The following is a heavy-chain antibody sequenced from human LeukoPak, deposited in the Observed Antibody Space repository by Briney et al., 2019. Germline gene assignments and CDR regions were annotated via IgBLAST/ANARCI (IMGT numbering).Heavy chain of an antibody. CDR2: VGGSGGST. D-gene: IGHD5-24*01. CDR1: GFTFSSYT. CDR3: ARGGKAGDDLLGY. J-gene: IGHJ4*02. Sequence: TGGSLRLSCSASGFTFSSYTMSWVRQAPGKGLECVSAVGGSGGSTYYADSVKGRFTISRDNSKNTLYLQMNSLRAEDTAVYYCARGGKAGDDLLGYWGQGTLVTVSS. V-gene: IGHV3-23*01.